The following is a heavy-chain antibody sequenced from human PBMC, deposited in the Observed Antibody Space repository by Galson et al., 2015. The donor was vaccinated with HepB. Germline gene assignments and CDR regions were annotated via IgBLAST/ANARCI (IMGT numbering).Heavy chain of an antibody. Sequence: SVKVSCKASGYTFTSYAMHWVRQAPGQRLEWMGWINAGNGNTKYSQKFQGRVTITRDTSASTAYMELSSLRSEDTAVYYCARGIAAAYGMDVWGQGTTVTVSS. CDR1: GYTFTSYA. CDR2: INAGNGNT. J-gene: IGHJ6*02. V-gene: IGHV1-3*01. D-gene: IGHD6-13*01. CDR3: ARGIAAAYGMDV.